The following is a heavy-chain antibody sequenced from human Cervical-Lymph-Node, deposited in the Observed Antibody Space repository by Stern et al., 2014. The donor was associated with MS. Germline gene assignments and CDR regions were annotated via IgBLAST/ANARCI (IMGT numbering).Heavy chain of an antibody. J-gene: IGHJ4*02. D-gene: IGHD5-18*01. CDR1: GGSFSGYY. V-gene: IGHV4-34*01. CDR2: INHSGST. Sequence: QVQLQQWGAGLLKPSETLSLTCAVYGGSFSGYYWSWIRQPPGKGLEWIGEINHSGSTNYNPSLKSRVTISVDTSKNQFSLKLSSLTAADTAVYYCARVLDAAIDYWGQGTLVTVSS. CDR3: ARVLDAAIDY.